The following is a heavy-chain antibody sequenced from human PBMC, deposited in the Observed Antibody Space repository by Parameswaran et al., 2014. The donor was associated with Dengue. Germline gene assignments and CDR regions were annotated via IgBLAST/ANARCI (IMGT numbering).Heavy chain of an antibody. D-gene: IGHD2-2*01. V-gene: IGHV3-23*01. Sequence: VRQAPGKGLEWVSTISGSGGGTYYGDSAKGRFSISRDNSKNTLYLQMNSLRAEDTAVYYCAKDGSSRYYYYYGMDVWAKGPRSPSP. J-gene: IGHJ6*02. CDR2: ISGSGGGT. CDR3: AKDGSSRYYYYYGMDV.